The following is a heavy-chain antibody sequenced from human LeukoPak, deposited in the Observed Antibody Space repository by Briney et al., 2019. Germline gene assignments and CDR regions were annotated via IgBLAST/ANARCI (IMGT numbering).Heavy chain of an antibody. Sequence: GGSLRLSCAASGFTVSSNYMSWVRQAPGKGLEWVSVIYSGGSTYYADSVKGRFTISRDNSKNTLYLQMNSLRAEDTAVYYCAKNEGEDYGDYPAGPDYWGQGTLVTVSS. CDR2: IYSGGST. D-gene: IGHD4-17*01. J-gene: IGHJ4*02. CDR1: GFTVSSNY. V-gene: IGHV3-53*05. CDR3: AKNEGEDYGDYPAGPDY.